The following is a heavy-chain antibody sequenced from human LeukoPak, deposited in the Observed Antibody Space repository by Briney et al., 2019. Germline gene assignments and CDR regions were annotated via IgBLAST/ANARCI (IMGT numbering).Heavy chain of an antibody. Sequence: GGSLRLSCAASGFTFRSYAMTWVRQAPGKGLDWVSTISDSGGSTYYADSVKGRFTISRDNSENTLYLQMNSLRAEDTAVYYCAKDVSPDYDYYMDVWGKGTTVTVSS. CDR2: ISDSGGST. CDR3: AKDVSPDYDYYMDV. J-gene: IGHJ6*03. CDR1: GFTFRSYA. V-gene: IGHV3-23*01. D-gene: IGHD1-14*01.